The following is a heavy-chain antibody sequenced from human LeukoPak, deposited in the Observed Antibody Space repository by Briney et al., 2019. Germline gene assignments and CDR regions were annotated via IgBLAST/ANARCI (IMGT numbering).Heavy chain of an antibody. J-gene: IGHJ4*02. D-gene: IGHD3-16*01. CDR3: ARARPYDYVWGTYPYSFDY. Sequence: GASVKVSCKASGYTFTGYYMHWVRQAPGQGLEWMGWISPHSGGTISAQKFHGRVTMTRDTSINTAYMELSRLRSDDTAVYYCARARPYDYVWGTYPYSFDYWGQGTLVTVSS. CDR1: GYTFTGYY. V-gene: IGHV1-2*02. CDR2: ISPHSGGT.